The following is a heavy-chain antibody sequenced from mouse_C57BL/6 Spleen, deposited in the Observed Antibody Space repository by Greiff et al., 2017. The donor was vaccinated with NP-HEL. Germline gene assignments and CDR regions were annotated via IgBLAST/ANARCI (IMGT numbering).Heavy chain of an antibody. V-gene: IGHV7-3*01. Sequence: EVMLVESGGGSVQPGGSLSLSCAASGFTFTDYYMSWVRQPPGKALEWLGFIRHKANGYTTEYSASVKGRFTISRDNSQSILYLQMNALRAEDSATYYCARFDSFAYWGQGTLVTVSA. CDR1: GFTFTDYY. J-gene: IGHJ3*01. CDR2: IRHKANGYTT. CDR3: ARFDSFAY.